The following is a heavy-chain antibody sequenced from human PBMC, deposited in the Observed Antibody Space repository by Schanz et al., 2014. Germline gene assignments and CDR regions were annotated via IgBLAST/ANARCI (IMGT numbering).Heavy chain of an antibody. Sequence: QVQLVESGGGVVQPGRSLRLSCATSGFTFSSYGMHWVRQAPGKGLEWVAVISYDGSNKYYADSVKGRFTISRDNSKNTLYLQMNSLRAEDTAVYYCARELLESPLFDYWGQGTLVTVSS. CDR2: ISYDGSNK. CDR3: ARELLESPLFDY. V-gene: IGHV3-30*19. J-gene: IGHJ4*02. CDR1: GFTFSSYG. D-gene: IGHD1-1*01.